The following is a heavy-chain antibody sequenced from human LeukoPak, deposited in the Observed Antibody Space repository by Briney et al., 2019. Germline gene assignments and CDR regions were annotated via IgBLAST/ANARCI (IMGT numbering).Heavy chain of an antibody. V-gene: IGHV4-4*09. CDR1: GGSINTYY. Sequence: SETLSLTCAVSGGSINTYYWSWIRQPPGKGLEWVGYIYSTGNTNYNPSLRGRVTISLDTSKNQFSLNLSSVTAADTAVYYCAKHDTVFGAAHFYMDVWGKGTTVTVSS. D-gene: IGHD3-3*01. CDR3: AKHDTVFGAAHFYMDV. J-gene: IGHJ6*03. CDR2: IYSTGNT.